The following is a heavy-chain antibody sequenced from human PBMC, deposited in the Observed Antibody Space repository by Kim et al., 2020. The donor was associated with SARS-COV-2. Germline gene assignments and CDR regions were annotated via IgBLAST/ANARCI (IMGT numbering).Heavy chain of an antibody. Sequence: SETLSLTCTVSGGPVSSGSYYWSWIRQPPGKGLEWIGYIYSSGSTNYNPSLKSPVTISVDTSKNQFSLKLSSVTAADTALQYCARDREGGYHGSGSYYNAWGQGTLVTVSS. D-gene: IGHD3-10*01. CDR1: GGPVSSGSYY. CDR3: ARDREGGYHGSGSYYNA. CDR2: IYSSGST. V-gene: IGHV4-61*01. J-gene: IGHJ5*02.